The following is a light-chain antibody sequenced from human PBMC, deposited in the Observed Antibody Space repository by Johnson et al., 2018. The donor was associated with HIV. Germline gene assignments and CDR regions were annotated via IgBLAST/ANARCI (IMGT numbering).Light chain of an antibody. Sequence: QSVLTQPPSVSAAPGQKVTISCSGSSSNIGNNYVSWYQHLPGAAPKLLIYDSNKRPSGIPDRFSGSKSGTSATLGITGLQTGDEADYYCETWDNSLIAYVFGTGTKVTVL. V-gene: IGLV1-51*01. CDR3: ETWDNSLIAYV. CDR1: SSNIGNNY. CDR2: DSN. J-gene: IGLJ1*01.